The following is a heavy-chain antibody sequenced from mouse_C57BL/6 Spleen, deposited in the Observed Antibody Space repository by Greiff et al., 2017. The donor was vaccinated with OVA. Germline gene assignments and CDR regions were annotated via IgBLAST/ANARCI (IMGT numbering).Heavy chain of an antibody. J-gene: IGHJ1*03. Sequence: EVQLVESGGGLVQPKGSLKLSCAASGFSFNTYAMNWVRQAPGKGLEWVARIRSKSNNYATYYADSVKDRFTISRDDSESMLYLQMNNLKTEDTAMYYCVRHGGYDGYFDVWGTGTTVTVSS. CDR3: VRHGGYDGYFDV. V-gene: IGHV10-1*01. CDR2: IRSKSNNYAT. CDR1: GFSFNTYA. D-gene: IGHD2-2*01.